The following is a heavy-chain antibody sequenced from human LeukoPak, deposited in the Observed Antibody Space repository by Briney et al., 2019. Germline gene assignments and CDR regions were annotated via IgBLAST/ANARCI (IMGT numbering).Heavy chain of an antibody. CDR1: GFTFSNYG. CDR3: AKGPPGVPAAINY. CDR2: IRYDGSNK. Sequence: PGGSLRLSCAASGFTFSNYGMHWVRQAPGKGLEWVAFIRYDGSNKYYADSVKGRFTISRDNSKNTLYLQMNSLRAEDTAVYYCAKGPPGVPAAINYWGQGTLVTVSS. D-gene: IGHD2-2*01. V-gene: IGHV3-30*02. J-gene: IGHJ4*02.